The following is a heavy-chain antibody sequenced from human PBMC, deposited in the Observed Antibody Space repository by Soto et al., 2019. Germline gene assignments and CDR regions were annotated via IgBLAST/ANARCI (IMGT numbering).Heavy chain of an antibody. CDR2: ISSSSSTI. CDR3: ARRELLGSGAFDI. V-gene: IGHV3-48*02. Sequence: EVQLVESGGGLVQPGGSLRLSCAASGFTFSSYSMNWVRQAPGKGLEWVSYISSSSSTIYYAGSVKGRFTISRDNAKNSLYLQMNSLRDEDTAVYYCARRELLGSGAFDIWGQGTIVTVSS. CDR1: GFTFSSYS. J-gene: IGHJ3*02. D-gene: IGHD1-26*01.